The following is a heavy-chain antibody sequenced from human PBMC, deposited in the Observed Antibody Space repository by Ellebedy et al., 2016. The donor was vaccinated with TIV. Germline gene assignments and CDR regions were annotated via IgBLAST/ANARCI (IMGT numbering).Heavy chain of an antibody. CDR2: ISYDGSNK. J-gene: IGHJ4*02. CDR3: ARGHYYGSGTLYLDY. CDR1: GFTFSSYG. V-gene: IGHV3-30*03. Sequence: GGSLRLSCAASGFTFSSYGMHWVRQAPGKGLEWVAVISYDGSNKYYADSVKGRFTISRDNSKNTLYLQMNSLRAEDTAVYYCARGHYYGSGTLYLDYWGQGTLVTVSS. D-gene: IGHD3-10*01.